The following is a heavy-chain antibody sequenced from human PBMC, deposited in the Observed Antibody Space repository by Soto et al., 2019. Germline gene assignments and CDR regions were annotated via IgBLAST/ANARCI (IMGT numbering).Heavy chain of an antibody. Sequence: ASVKVSCKASGGTFSSYAISWVRQAPGQGLEWMGGIIPIFGAANYAQKFQGRVTITADESTSTAYMELSSLRSEDTAVYYCARDLVSGGDTYYYDSSGYLGAFDIWGQGTMVTVSS. CDR2: IIPIFGAA. CDR1: GGTFSSYA. D-gene: IGHD3-22*01. J-gene: IGHJ3*02. V-gene: IGHV1-69*13. CDR3: ARDLVSGGDTYYYDSSGYLGAFDI.